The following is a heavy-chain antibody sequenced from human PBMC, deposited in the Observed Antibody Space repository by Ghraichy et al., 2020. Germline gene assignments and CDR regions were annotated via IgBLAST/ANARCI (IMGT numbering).Heavy chain of an antibody. Sequence: ASGKVSCKASGYTFTTYGISWVRQAPGQGLEWVGWISGKDGETNYAQKLRGRVTMTTDTSTTTVYMELRSLRSDDTAVYYCARDYYYYDSGGYEDTFDIWGQGTMVTVAS. CDR2: ISGKDGET. J-gene: IGHJ3*02. CDR3: ARDYYYYDSGGYEDTFDI. CDR1: GYTFTTYG. V-gene: IGHV1-18*04. D-gene: IGHD3-22*01.